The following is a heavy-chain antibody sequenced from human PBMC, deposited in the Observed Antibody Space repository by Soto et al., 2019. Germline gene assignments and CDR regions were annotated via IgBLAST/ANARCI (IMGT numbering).Heavy chain of an antibody. Sequence: QVQLIQSGAEVKKPGASGKVSCKASGYIFTDYSVHWVRQAPGQRLEWMGRINAGNGNTYYSRNFQDRVTITRDTPATTAYMELNSLTAEDTAVYYCARGTAWGFWGQGTLVTVSS. CDR2: INAGNGNT. D-gene: IGHD3-16*01. V-gene: IGHV1-3*01. CDR3: ARGTAWGF. CDR1: GYIFTDYS. J-gene: IGHJ4*02.